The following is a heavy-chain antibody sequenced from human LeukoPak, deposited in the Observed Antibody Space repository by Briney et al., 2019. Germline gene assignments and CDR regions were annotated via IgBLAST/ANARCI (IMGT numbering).Heavy chain of an antibody. D-gene: IGHD3-3*01. CDR1: GGSISSYY. V-gene: IGHV4-4*07. Sequence: SETLSLTCTVSGGSISSYYWSWIRQPAGKGLEWIGSIYYSGSTYYNPSLKSRVTISVDTSKNQFSLKLSSVTAADTAVYYCARADRAGFLEWLPPDDAFDIWGQGTMVTVSS. J-gene: IGHJ3*02. CDR2: IYYSGST. CDR3: ARADRAGFLEWLPPDDAFDI.